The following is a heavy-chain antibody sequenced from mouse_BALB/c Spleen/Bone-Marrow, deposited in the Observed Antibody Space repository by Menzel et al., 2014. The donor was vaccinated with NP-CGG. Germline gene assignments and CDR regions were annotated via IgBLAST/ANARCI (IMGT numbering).Heavy chain of an antibody. V-gene: IGHV1-69*01. CDR1: GYAFTDRW. D-gene: IGHD2-4*01. Sequence: QVQLKQSGTELVMPGASVKMSCKASGYAFTDRWIHWVKQRPGQGLEWIGAIDTSDSYTNYNQEFKGKATLTVDESSSTAYIHLSSLTSEDSAVYYCARGGDDFSLDYWGQRTSVTVSS. CDR2: IDTSDSYT. J-gene: IGHJ4*01. CDR3: ARGGDDFSLDY.